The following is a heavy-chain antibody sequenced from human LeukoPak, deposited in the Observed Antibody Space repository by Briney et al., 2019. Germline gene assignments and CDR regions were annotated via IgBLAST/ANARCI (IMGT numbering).Heavy chain of an antibody. J-gene: IGHJ4*02. V-gene: IGHV3-33*06. Sequence: GRSLRLSCAASGFTFSSYGMHWVRQAPGKGLKWVAVIWYDGSNKYYADSVKGRFTISRGNSKNTLYLQMNSLRAEDTAVYYCAKDTADTVPDYWGQGTLVTVSS. CDR1: GFTFSSYG. CDR2: IWYDGSNK. CDR3: AKDTADTVPDY. D-gene: IGHD5-18*01.